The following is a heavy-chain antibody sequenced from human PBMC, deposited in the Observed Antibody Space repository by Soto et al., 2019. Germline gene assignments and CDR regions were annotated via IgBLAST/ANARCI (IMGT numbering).Heavy chain of an antibody. J-gene: IGHJ6*02. CDR2: VYPRDSDT. D-gene: IGHD3-3*01. V-gene: IGHV5-51*01. CDR3: ARFGSLYYGMDV. Sequence: VESLKISCKGSGYSFRASYWVGFVRQMPGKGLEWMGIVYPRDSDTRYSPSFQGQVTISADKSINTAYLQWSSLKASDTAMYYCARFGSLYYGMDVWGQGTKVTVSS. CDR1: GYSFRASYW.